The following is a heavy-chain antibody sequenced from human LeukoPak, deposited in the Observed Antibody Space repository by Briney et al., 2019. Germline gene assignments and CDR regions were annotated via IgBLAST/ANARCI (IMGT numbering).Heavy chain of an antibody. V-gene: IGHV3-23*01. D-gene: IGHD3-10*01. CDR3: AKDDYGSGSYRDY. Sequence: GGSLLLSCAASGFTFSSYAMRWVRQAPGKGLEGVSAISGSGGSTYYADSVKGRFTISRDNSKNTLYLQMNSLRAGDTAVHYCAKDDYGSGSYRDYWGQGTLVTVSS. CDR1: GFTFSSYA. CDR2: ISGSGGST. J-gene: IGHJ4*02.